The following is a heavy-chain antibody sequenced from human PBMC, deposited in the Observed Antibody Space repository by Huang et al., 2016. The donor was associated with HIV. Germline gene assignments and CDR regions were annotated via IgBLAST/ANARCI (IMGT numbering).Heavy chain of an antibody. CDR3: ARDPKYHSFPYFRQRRGIEI. CDR2: ISASNGET. D-gene: IGHD3-16*01. J-gene: IGHJ3*02. Sequence: QIRLVQSGAEVKKPGASVRVSCQASGYAFSDYGFSWVRQAPGQGPEWGGWISASNGETNYGQRFQDRVTLTTDTSTTTVYMDLRSLRSDDTAVYYCARDPKYHSFPYFRQRRGIEIWGQGTVVTVSS. CDR1: GYAFSDYG. V-gene: IGHV1-18*04.